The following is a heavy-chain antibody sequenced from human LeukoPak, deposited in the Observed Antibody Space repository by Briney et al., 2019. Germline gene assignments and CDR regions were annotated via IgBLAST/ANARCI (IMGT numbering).Heavy chain of an antibody. CDR2: IYYSGNT. D-gene: IGHD3-10*01. J-gene: IGHJ6*03. CDR1: GDSISTSNSY. Sequence: SETLSLTCTVSGDSISTSNSYWGWIRQPPGKGLEWIGSIYYSGNTYYNASLKSRVTISVDTSKNQFSLKLSSVTAADTAVYYCARIHYYGSGSYRYYYYYMDVWGKGTTVTISS. CDR3: ARIHYYGSGSYRYYYYYMDV. V-gene: IGHV4-39*07.